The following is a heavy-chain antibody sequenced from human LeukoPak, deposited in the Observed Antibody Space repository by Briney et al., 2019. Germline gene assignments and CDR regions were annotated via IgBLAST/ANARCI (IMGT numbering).Heavy chain of an antibody. Sequence: GGSLRLSCEASGFTFSSYGMHWVRQAPGKGLEWVAVIWSDENKKYYADFVKGRFTISRDNSKNTLYLQMNSLRAEDTAVYYCARTGEATISFDYWGQGTLVTVSS. J-gene: IGHJ4*02. CDR2: IWSDENKK. CDR3: ARTGEATISFDY. V-gene: IGHV3-33*01. D-gene: IGHD1-26*01. CDR1: GFTFSSYG.